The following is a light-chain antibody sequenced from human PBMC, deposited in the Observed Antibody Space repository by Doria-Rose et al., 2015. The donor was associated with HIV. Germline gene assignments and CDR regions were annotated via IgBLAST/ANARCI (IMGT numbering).Light chain of an antibody. CDR1: QSVSTD. V-gene: IGKV3-15*01. CDR3: HQYNNWPT. CDR2: GAS. Sequence: TQSPETLSVSPGESATLSCRASQSVSTDLAWYQHKPGQAPRLLIWGASTRATGIPARFSGSGSGTEFTLTISSLQSEDFVIYFCHQYNNWPTFGQGTRLDIK. J-gene: IGKJ5*01.